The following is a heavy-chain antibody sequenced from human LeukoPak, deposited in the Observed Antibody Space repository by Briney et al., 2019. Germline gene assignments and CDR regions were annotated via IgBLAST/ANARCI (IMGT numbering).Heavy chain of an antibody. V-gene: IGHV1-2*02. Sequence: ASVKVSCKASGYTFTGYYMHWVRQAPGQGLEWMGWINPNSGGTNYAQKFQGRVTMTRDTSISTAYMELSRLRSDDTAVYYCARDLPWYYDSSGEASLIDYWGQGTLVTVSS. D-gene: IGHD3-22*01. J-gene: IGHJ4*02. CDR3: ARDLPWYYDSSGEASLIDY. CDR1: GYTFTGYY. CDR2: INPNSGGT.